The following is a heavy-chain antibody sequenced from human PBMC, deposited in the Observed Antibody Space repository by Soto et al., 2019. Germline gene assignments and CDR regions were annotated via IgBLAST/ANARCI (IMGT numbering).Heavy chain of an antibody. Sequence: QVQLVQSEAEVKKPGASLKVSCRASGYNFANYGISWVRQAPGRGREWVGWITAHTGDTKYAQKVQGSVTMTADTSTSTAYIEMWSLKSDDRAVYYCARDAAYNDLWGGVMELYSYNMDVWGQGTTVTV. CDR1: GYNFANYG. CDR3: ARDAAYNDLWGGVMELYSYNMDV. D-gene: IGHD3-3*01. V-gene: IGHV1-18*01. J-gene: IGHJ6*02. CDR2: ITAHTGDT.